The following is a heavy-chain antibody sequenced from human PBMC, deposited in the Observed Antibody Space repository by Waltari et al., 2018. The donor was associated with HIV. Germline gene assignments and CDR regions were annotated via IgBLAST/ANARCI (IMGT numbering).Heavy chain of an antibody. V-gene: IGHV4-39*07. Sequence: QMQLQESGPRLVKPSETLSLNCAVSGGSVNTNIYYWGWIRQPPGKGLEWIGSIYYTGDTYYNPSLKSRLIISIDTSENQVSLRLFSLTAADTAVYYCARDLWRFVVLSATHDAFDLWGQGTMVTVSS. CDR1: GGSVNTNIYY. CDR3: ARDLWRFVVLSATHDAFDL. D-gene: IGHD2-21*01. J-gene: IGHJ3*01. CDR2: IYYTGDT.